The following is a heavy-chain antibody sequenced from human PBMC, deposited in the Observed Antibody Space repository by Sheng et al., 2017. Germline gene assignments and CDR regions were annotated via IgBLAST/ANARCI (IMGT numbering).Heavy chain of an antibody. V-gene: IGHV3-48*01. CDR3: ARNIEYSSLYYYYYYMDV. J-gene: IGHJ6*03. D-gene: IGHD6-6*01. CDR1: GFTFSSYS. Sequence: EVQLVESGGGLVQPGGSLRLSCAASGFTFSSYSMNWVRQAPGKGLEWVSYISSSSSTIYYADSVKGRFTISRDNAKNSLYLQMNSLRAEDTAVYYCARNIEYSSLYYYYYYMDVWGKGTTVTVSS. CDR2: ISSSSSTI.